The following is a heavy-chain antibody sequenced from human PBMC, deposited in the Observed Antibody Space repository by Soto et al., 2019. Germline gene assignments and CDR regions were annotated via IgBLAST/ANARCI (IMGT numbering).Heavy chain of an antibody. Sequence: HPGGSLRLSCAASGFTFSSYAMHWVRQAPGKGLEWVAVMSYDTSNKYYADSVKGRFTISRDNSKNTLYLEMNSLRPEDTGVYYCARGWALGELVPGAFDYWGQGILVTVSS. V-gene: IGHV3-30*04. CDR2: MSYDTSNK. D-gene: IGHD3-16*01. CDR1: GFTFSSYA. J-gene: IGHJ4*02. CDR3: ARGWALGELVPGAFDY.